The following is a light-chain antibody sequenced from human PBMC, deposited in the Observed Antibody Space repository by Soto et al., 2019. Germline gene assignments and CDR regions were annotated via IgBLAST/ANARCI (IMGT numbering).Light chain of an antibody. CDR2: DAS. V-gene: IGKV3-11*01. CDR3: QQRGNWPS. J-gene: IGKJ4*01. CDR1: QSVSRY. Sequence: EIVLTPSPATLSLSPVERATLSCRASQSVSRYLAWYQQKPGQAPRLLIYDASNRATGIPARFSGSGSGTDFTLTISSLEPEDFALYYCQQRGNWPSFGGGTKVDI.